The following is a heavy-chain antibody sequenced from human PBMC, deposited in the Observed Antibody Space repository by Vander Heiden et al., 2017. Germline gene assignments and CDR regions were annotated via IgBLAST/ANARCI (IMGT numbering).Heavy chain of an antibody. V-gene: IGHV4-31*03. J-gene: IGHJ5*02. CDR3: ARDLEYCSGGSCYSGNWFDP. CDR2: IYYSGST. D-gene: IGHD2-15*01. Sequence: QVQLQESGPGLVKPSQTLSLTCTVSGGSISTGGYSWSWIRPPPGTGLEWIGYIYYSGSTYYNPSLKSRVTISVDTSKNQFSLKLSSVTAADTAVYYCARDLEYCSGGSCYSGNWFDPWGQGTLVTVSS. CDR1: GGSISTGGYS.